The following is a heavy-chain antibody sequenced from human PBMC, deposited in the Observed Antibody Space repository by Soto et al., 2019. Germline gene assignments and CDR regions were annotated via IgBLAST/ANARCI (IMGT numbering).Heavy chain of an antibody. J-gene: IGHJ4*02. CDR3: ARVSSGWSLRALYYFDY. D-gene: IGHD6-19*01. CDR1: GGSISSSSYY. V-gene: IGHV4-39*07. Sequence: SETLSLTCTVSGGSISSSSYYWGWIRQPPGKGLEWIGSIYYSGSTNYNPSLKSRVTISVDTSKNQFSLKLSSVTAADTAVYYCARVSSGWSLRALYYFDYWGQGTLVTVSS. CDR2: IYYSGST.